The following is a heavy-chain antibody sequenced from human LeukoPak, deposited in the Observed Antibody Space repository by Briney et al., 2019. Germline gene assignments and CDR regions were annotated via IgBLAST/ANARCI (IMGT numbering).Heavy chain of an antibody. CDR1: GGSFSGYY. Sequence: SETLSLTCAVYGGSFSGYYWSWIRQPPGKGLEWIGEINHSGSTNYNPSLKSRVTISVDTSKNQFSLKLSSVTAADTAVYYCARVWEYSSGWYVPSYYYYMDVWGKGTTVTVSS. CDR2: INHSGST. V-gene: IGHV4-34*01. CDR3: ARVWEYSSGWYVPSYYYYMDV. D-gene: IGHD6-19*01. J-gene: IGHJ6*03.